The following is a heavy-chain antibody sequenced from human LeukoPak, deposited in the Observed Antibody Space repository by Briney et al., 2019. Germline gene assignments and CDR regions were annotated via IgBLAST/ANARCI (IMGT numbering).Heavy chain of an antibody. CDR2: ISSSSSYI. J-gene: IGHJ4*02. V-gene: IGHV3-21*01. D-gene: IGHD6-19*01. CDR1: GFTFSSYS. Sequence: GGSLRLSCAASGFTFSSYSMNWVRQAPGKGLEWVSSISSSSSYIYYADSVKGQFTISRDNAQNSLYLQMNSLRAEDTAVFYCARGTSSGWSYFDYWGQGTLVTVSS. CDR3: ARGTSSGWSYFDY.